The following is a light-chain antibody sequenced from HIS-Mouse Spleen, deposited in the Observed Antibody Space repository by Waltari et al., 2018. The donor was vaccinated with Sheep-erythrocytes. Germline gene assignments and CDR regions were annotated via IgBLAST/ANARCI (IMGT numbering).Light chain of an antibody. CDR2: AVS. Sequence: QSALTQPASVSGSPGQSITISCTGTSSDVGGYNYVSWYQQHPGKAPKLMIYAVSNRPSGVSNSVSGSKSGNTASLTISGLQAEDEADYYCSSYTSSSTLYVFGTGTKVTVL. CDR3: SSYTSSSTLYV. CDR1: SSDVGGYNY. J-gene: IGLJ1*01. V-gene: IGLV2-14*03.